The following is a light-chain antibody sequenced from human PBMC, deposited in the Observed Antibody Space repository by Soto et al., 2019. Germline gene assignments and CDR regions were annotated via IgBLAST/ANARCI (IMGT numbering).Light chain of an antibody. V-gene: IGLV2-14*01. J-gene: IGLJ1*01. CDR1: SSDVGGYNY. CDR2: DVN. CDR3: CSYATGSVYV. Sequence: QSALTQPASVSGSPGQSITISCTGTSSDVGGYNYVSWYQQHPGKVPKLMMFDVNNRPSGVSNRFSGSKSGNTASLTISRLQAEDEADYFCCSYATGSVYVFGTGTKLTVL.